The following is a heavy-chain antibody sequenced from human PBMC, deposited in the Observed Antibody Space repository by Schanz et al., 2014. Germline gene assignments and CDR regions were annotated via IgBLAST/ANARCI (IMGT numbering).Heavy chain of an antibody. J-gene: IGHJ4*02. CDR1: RFTFSSYT. V-gene: IGHV3-30*09. CDR2: ISYDGSNK. CDR3: ARRYSGRYCFDY. D-gene: IGHD1-26*01. Sequence: QVQLVESGGGVVQPGRSLRLSCAASRFTFSSYTMHWVRQAPGKGLEWVALISYDGSNKYYADSVKGRFAISRDNAKNSLSLQMDRLRDEDTAVSYCARRYSGRYCFDYWGQGTLVAVSS.